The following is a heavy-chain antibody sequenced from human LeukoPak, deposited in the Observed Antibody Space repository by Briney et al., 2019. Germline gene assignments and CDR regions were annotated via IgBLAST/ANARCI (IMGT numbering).Heavy chain of an antibody. CDR1: GGSISSISYY. CDR3: ATPAYDSSGYYPY. V-gene: IGHV4-39*01. J-gene: IGHJ4*02. CDR2: IYYTGNT. Sequence: SETLSLTCTISGGSISSISYYWGWIRQPPGKGLEWIVSIYYTGNTYYNPSLKSRVTVSVDTSKNQFSLNLRSVTAADTAVYYCATPAYDSSGYYPYWGQGTLVTVCS. D-gene: IGHD3-22*01.